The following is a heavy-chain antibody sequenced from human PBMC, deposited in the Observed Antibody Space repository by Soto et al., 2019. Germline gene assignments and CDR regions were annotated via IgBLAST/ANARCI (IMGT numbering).Heavy chain of an antibody. CDR1: GYSFTSYW. D-gene: IGHD6-6*01. J-gene: IGHJ6*03. CDR2: IYPGDSDT. V-gene: IGHV5-51*01. Sequence: ESLKISCKGSGYSFTSYWIGWVRQMPGKGLEWMGIIYPGDSDTRYSPSFQGQVTISADKSISTAYLQWSSLKASDTAMYYCARHLRIAARQYYYYMDVWGKGTTVTVSS. CDR3: ARHLRIAARQYYYYMDV.